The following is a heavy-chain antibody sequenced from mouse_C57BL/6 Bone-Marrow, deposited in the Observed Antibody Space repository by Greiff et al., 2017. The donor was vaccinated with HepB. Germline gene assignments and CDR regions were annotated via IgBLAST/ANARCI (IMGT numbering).Heavy chain of an antibody. CDR3: TRIWGNYYGSSYEVY. Sequence: VQLQQSGTVLARPGASVKMSCKTSGYTFTSYWMHWVKQRPGQGLEWIGAIYPGNSDTSYNQKYKGKAKLTAVTSASTAYMELSSLTNEDSAVYYCTRIWGNYYGSSYEVYWGQGTTLTVSS. D-gene: IGHD1-1*01. J-gene: IGHJ2*01. CDR2: IYPGNSDT. CDR1: GYTFTSYW. V-gene: IGHV1-5*01.